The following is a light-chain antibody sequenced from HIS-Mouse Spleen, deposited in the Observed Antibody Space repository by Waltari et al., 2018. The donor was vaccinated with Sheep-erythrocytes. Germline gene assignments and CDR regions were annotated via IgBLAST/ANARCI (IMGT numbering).Light chain of an antibody. Sequence: DIQLTQSPSFLSASVGDRVTITCRASQGISSYLAWYQQKPGKAPKLLIYAASTLQSGVPSRFSGSGSGTEFTLTICSLQPEDFATYYCQQFNNYPRTFGQGTKVEIK. V-gene: IGKV1-9*01. CDR1: QGISSY. CDR2: AAS. CDR3: QQFNNYPRT. J-gene: IGKJ1*01.